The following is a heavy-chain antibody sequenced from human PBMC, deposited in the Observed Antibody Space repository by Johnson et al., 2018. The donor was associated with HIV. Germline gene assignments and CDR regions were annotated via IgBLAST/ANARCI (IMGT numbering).Heavy chain of an antibody. CDR2: IWYDGSNK. D-gene: IGHD1-26*01. CDR1: GFTFSSYG. J-gene: IGHJ3*02. Sequence: QVQLVESGGGVVQPGRSLRLSCAASGFTFSSYGMHWVRQAPGKGLEWVALIWYDGSNKYYADSVTGRFTISRDNSKNTLYVQMNSLRAEDTAVYYCAKDLSPSGSYRMDIWGQGTMVTVSS. CDR3: AKDLSPSGSYRMDI. V-gene: IGHV3-33*06.